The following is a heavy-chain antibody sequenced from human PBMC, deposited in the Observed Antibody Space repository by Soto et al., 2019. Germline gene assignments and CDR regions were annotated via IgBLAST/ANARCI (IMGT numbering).Heavy chain of an antibody. CDR3: ARYKDNSSGYYYTDF. Sequence: SETLSLTCTVSGGSISRSGYYWSWIRQYPGRGLEWIGYSYYSGSTYYNPSLKSRVTISVDTSKNQFSLNLSTVAAADTAVYYCARYKDNSSGYYYTDFWGQGTLVTVSS. D-gene: IGHD3-22*01. V-gene: IGHV4-31*03. CDR2: SYYSGST. CDR1: GGSISRSGYY. J-gene: IGHJ4*02.